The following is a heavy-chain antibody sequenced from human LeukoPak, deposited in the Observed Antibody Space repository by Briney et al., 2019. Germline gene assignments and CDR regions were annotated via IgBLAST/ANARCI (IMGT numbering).Heavy chain of an antibody. CDR1: GYTLTGYY. CDR3: ARVGDYSDAFDI. Sequence: ASVKVSCKASGYTLTGYYMHWVRQAPGQGLEWMGRINPNSGGTNYAQKFQGRVTMTRDTSISTAYMELSRLRSDDTAVYYCARVGDYSDAFDIWGQGTMVTVSS. CDR2: INPNSGGT. V-gene: IGHV1-2*06. D-gene: IGHD4-17*01. J-gene: IGHJ3*02.